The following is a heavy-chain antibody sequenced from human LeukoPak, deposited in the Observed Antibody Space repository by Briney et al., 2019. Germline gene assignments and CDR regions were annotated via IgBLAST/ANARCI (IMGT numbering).Heavy chain of an antibody. CDR3: AKAPEVAVAGTNYFDY. CDR2: ISGSGGST. Sequence: GGSLKLSWPAPGFTFTSYALSWVRQAPGKGRGWASPISGSGGSTYYADSAKGRFTISRDNSKNTLYLQMNSLRAEDTAVYYCAKAPEVAVAGTNYFDYWGQGTLVTVSS. J-gene: IGHJ4*02. D-gene: IGHD6-19*01. V-gene: IGHV3-23*01. CDR1: GFTFTSYA.